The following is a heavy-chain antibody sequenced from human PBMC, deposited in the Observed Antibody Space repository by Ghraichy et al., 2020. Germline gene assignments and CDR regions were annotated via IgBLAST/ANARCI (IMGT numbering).Heavy chain of an antibody. CDR1: GDSISNYY. Sequence: QTLSLTCTVSGDSISNYYWHWIRQPPGKGLEWIGYLYYSGGTNYNPSLRSRVTMSVDTSKNQFSLKLSSVTAADSAVYYCARGHCSGNTCYAWDYYYGMDVWGQGTPVTVSS. J-gene: IGHJ6*02. CDR2: LYYSGGT. CDR3: ARGHCSGNTCYAWDYYYGMDV. V-gene: IGHV4-59*01. D-gene: IGHD2-2*01.